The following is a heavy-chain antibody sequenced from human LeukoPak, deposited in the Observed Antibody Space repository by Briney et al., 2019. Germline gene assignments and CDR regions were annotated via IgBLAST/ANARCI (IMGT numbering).Heavy chain of an antibody. CDR1: GYTFTSYG. D-gene: IGHD3-10*01. CDR3: ARDRLWFGESNHDFDY. J-gene: IGHJ4*02. Sequence: GASVKVSCKASGYTFTSYGISWVRQAPGQGLEWMGWISAYNGNTNYAQKLQGRVTMTTDTSTSTAYMELRGLRSDDTAVYYCARDRLWFGESNHDFDYWGQGTLVTVSS. CDR2: ISAYNGNT. V-gene: IGHV1-18*01.